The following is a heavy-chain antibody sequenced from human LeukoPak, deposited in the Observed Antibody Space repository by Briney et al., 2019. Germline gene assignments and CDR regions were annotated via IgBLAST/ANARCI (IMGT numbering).Heavy chain of an antibody. V-gene: IGHV3-49*03. CDR2: ISGGTT. CDR1: GFTFGDYL. D-gene: IGHD6-19*01. Sequence: GGALTLSCTASGFTFGDYLMIWFGQAPGKGLEWIGFISGGTTEYAASVKGRFTISRDDSTSIAYLQMNSLTTEDTAVYYCSRGSGWLSVYWGQGTLVTVSS. J-gene: IGHJ4*02. CDR3: SRGSGWLSVY.